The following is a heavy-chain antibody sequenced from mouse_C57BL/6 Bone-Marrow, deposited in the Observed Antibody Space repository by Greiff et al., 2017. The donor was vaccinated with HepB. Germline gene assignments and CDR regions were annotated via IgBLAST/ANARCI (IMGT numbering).Heavy chain of an antibody. V-gene: IGHV1-64*01. CDR2: IHPNSGST. CDR3: ASPVDYYGSSLFAF. Sequence: QVQLQQPGAELVKPGASVKLSCKASGYTFTSYWMHWVKQRPGQGLEWIGMIHPNSGSTNYNEKFKSKATLTVGKSSSTAYMQLSSLTSEDSAVYYCASPVDYYGSSLFAFWGQGTLVTVSA. J-gene: IGHJ3*01. D-gene: IGHD1-1*01. CDR1: GYTFTSYW.